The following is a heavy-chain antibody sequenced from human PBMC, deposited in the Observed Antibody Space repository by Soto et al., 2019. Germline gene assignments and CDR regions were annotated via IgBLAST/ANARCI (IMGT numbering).Heavy chain of an antibody. CDR1: GFTFSSYA. V-gene: IGHV3-30-3*01. CDR2: ISYDGSNK. D-gene: IGHD6-13*01. CDR3: ARARYSSSWYYFDY. Sequence: QVQLVESGGGVVQPGRSLRLSCAASGFTFSSYAMHWVRQAPGKGLEWVAVISYDGSNKYYADSVKGRFTISRDNSKNTLYLQMNSLRAEDTAVYYCARARYSSSWYYFDYWGQGTLVTVYS. J-gene: IGHJ4*02.